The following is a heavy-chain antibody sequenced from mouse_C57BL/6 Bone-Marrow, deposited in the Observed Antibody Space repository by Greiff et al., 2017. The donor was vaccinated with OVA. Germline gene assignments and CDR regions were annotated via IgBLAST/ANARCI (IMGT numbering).Heavy chain of an antibody. J-gene: IGHJ2*01. D-gene: IGHD1-1*01. CDR3: TRAGSIATVVARSPYYFDD. Sequence: EVHLVESGEGLVKPGGSLKLSCAASGFTFSSYAMSWVRQTPEKRLEWVAYISSGGDYIYYADTVKGRFTISRDNARNTLYLQMSSLKSEDTAMYYCTRAGSIATVVARSPYYFDDWGQGTTLTVSS. CDR1: GFTFSSYA. CDR2: ISSGGDYI. V-gene: IGHV5-9-1*02.